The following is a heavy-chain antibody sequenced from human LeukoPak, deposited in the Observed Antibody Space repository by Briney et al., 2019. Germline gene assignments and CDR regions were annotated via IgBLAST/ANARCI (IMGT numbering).Heavy chain of an antibody. Sequence: GGSLRLSCAASGFTFSSYSMNWVRQAPGKRLEWVSSISSSSSYIYYADSVKGRFTISRDNAKNSLYLQMNSLRAEDTAVYYCARFNWNYHYFDYWGQGTLVTVSS. V-gene: IGHV3-21*01. CDR2: ISSSSSYI. CDR1: GFTFSSYS. J-gene: IGHJ4*02. D-gene: IGHD1-7*01. CDR3: ARFNWNYHYFDY.